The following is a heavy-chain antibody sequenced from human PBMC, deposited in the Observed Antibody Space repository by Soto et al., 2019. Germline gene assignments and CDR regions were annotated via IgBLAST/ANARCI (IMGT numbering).Heavy chain of an antibody. D-gene: IGHD6-19*01. CDR1: GYTFTSYG. CDR3: ARIAVAGLGFDY. Sequence: QVQLVQSGAEVKKPGASVEVSCKASGYTFTSYGISSVRQAPGQGLEWMGWISAYNGNTNYAQKFQGRVTITADKSTSTAYMELSSLRSEDTAVYYCARIAVAGLGFDYWGQGTLVTVSS. V-gene: IGHV1-18*01. CDR2: ISAYNGNT. J-gene: IGHJ4*02.